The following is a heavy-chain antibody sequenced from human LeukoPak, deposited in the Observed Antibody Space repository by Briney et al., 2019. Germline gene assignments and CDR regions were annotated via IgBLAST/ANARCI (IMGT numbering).Heavy chain of an antibody. CDR1: GFTFSSYG. CDR3: ARVGAKGGWYFDL. CDR2: ISSGSSYI. D-gene: IGHD3-10*01. Sequence: GGSLRLSCAASGFTFSSYGMNWVRQAPGKGLEWVSSISSGSSYIYYADSLKGRFTISRDNANNSLYLQMNSLRAEDTAVYYCARVGAKGGWYFDLWGRGTLVTVSS. V-gene: IGHV3-21*01. J-gene: IGHJ2*01.